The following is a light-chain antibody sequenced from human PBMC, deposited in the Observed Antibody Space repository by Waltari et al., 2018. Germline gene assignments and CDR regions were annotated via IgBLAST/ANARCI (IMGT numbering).Light chain of an antibody. V-gene: IGKV4-1*01. CDR1: RTLFYSSKNRTY. J-gene: IGKJ3*01. CDR2: WVS. Sequence: DIVMTQSPNSLPVALGERATISCKSSRTLFYSSKNRTYLCWYQQKPGQPPKLLIYWVSTRDSGVPARFSGSGSGTDFTLTISSLQAEDVAVYYCKQYYTTPFTFGPGTKVEIK. CDR3: KQYYTTPFT.